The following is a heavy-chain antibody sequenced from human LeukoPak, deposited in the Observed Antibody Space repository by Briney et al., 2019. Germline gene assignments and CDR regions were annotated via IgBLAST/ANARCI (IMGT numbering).Heavy chain of an antibody. V-gene: IGHV3-33*01. CDR3: AREQYASDDALDI. D-gene: IGHD5-24*01. Sequence: GGSLRLSCAASGFTFSSYGMHWVRQAPGKGLEWVAVIWYDGSNKYYAGSVKGRFTISRDNSKNTLYLQMNSLRAEDTAVYYCAREQYASDDALDIWGQGSMVTVSS. CDR2: IWYDGSNK. J-gene: IGHJ3*02. CDR1: GFTFSSYG.